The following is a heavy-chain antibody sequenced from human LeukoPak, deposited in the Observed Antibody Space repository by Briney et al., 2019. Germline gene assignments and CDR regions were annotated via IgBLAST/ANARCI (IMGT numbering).Heavy chain of an antibody. J-gene: IGHJ4*02. CDR2: ISYDGSNK. V-gene: IGHV3-30-3*01. CDR1: GFTFSSYA. CDR3: ARDVGPEWDQTYYFDY. Sequence: PGGSLRLSCAASGFTFSSYAMHWVRQAPGKGLEWVAVISYDGSNKYYADSVKGRFTISRDNSKNTLYLQMNSLRAEDTAVYYCARDVGPEWDQTYYFDYWGQGTLVTVSS. D-gene: IGHD1-26*01.